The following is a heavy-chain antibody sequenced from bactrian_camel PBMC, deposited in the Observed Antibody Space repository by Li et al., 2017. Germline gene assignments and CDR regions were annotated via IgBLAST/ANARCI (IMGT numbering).Heavy chain of an antibody. V-gene: IGHV3-2*01. Sequence: HVQLVESGGGLVQPGGSLTLSCAARGLLAGYAMSWVRQAPGKGLEWVTTIYSDSSITYYADSVKGRFTISRDNAKNTVALQMNSLKSEDTALYYCAATGDSWGGDFGHWGQGTQVTVS. CDR1: GLLAGYA. CDR3: AATGDSWGGDFGH. D-gene: IGHD5*01. J-gene: IGHJ6*01. CDR2: IYSDSSIT.